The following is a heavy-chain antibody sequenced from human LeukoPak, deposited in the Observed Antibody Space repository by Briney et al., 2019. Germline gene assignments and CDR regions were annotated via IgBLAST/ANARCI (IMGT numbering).Heavy chain of an antibody. Sequence: GGSLRLSCAASGFTFSSYAMHWVRQAPGKGLEYVSAISSNGGSTYYANSVKGRFTISRDNSKNTLYLQMGSLRAEDMAVYYCAREGYSLAAFDIWGQGTMVTVSS. J-gene: IGHJ3*02. CDR3: AREGYSLAAFDI. V-gene: IGHV3-64*01. CDR1: GFTFSSYA. CDR2: ISSNGGST. D-gene: IGHD5-18*01.